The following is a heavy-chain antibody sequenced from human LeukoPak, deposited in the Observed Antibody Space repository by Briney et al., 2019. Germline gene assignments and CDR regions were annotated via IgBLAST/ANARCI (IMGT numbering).Heavy chain of an antibody. V-gene: IGHV7-4-1*02. CDR2: INTNTGNP. CDR1: GYTFSTYA. CDR3: ARANLWFGELGWIDP. D-gene: IGHD3-10*01. J-gene: IGHJ5*02. Sequence: PGASVTASCKASGYTFSTYAMNWVRQAPGQGLEWMGWINTNTGNPTYAQGFTGRFVFSLDTSVTTAYLQISSLKADDTAVYYCARANLWFGELGWIDPWGQGTLVTVSS.